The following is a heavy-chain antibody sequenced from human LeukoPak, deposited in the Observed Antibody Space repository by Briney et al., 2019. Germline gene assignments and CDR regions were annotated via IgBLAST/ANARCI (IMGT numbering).Heavy chain of an antibody. CDR3: ARDQAQYCSGGSCYAHQPFDY. CDR1: GGSISSHY. Sequence: PSETLSLTCTVPGGSISSHYWSWIRPPPGKGLGWIGSIYYSGSTYYNPSLKSRVTISVDTSKNQFSLKLSSVTAADTAVYYCARDQAQYCSGGSCYAHQPFDYWGQGTLVTVSS. J-gene: IGHJ4*02. CDR2: IYYSGST. V-gene: IGHV4-59*11. D-gene: IGHD2-15*01.